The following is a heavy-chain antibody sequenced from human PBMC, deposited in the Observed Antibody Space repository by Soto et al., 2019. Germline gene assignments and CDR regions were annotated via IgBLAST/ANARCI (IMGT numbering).Heavy chain of an antibody. D-gene: IGHD3-9*01. J-gene: IGHJ4*02. CDR1: GYTFTSYG. CDR3: ASDRPSAGNDDMWTGPICGDRDY. V-gene: IGHV1-18*01. CDR2: ISAYNGNT. Sequence: ASVKVSCKASGYTFTSYGISWVRQAPGQGLEWMGWISAYNGNTNYAQKLQGRVTMTTDTSTSTAYMELRSLRSDDTAVYYCASDRPSAGNDDMWTGPICGDRDYWGQGTLVTVSS.